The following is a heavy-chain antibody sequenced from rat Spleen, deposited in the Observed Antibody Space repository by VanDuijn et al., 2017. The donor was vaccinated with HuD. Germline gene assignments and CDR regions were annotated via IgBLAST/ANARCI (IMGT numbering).Heavy chain of an antibody. V-gene: IGHV5-7*01. Sequence: EVQLVESGGGLVQPGGSLRLSCAASGFTFSDFYMAWVRQAPKKGLEWVATISYDGSSTYYRASVKGRFTISRDNAKSTLYLQMDSLRSEDTATYYCARHDYYDGYYDVMDAWGQGASVTVSS. CDR1: GFTFSDFY. J-gene: IGHJ4*01. CDR2: ISYDGSST. CDR3: ARHDYYDGYYDVMDA. D-gene: IGHD1-12*03.